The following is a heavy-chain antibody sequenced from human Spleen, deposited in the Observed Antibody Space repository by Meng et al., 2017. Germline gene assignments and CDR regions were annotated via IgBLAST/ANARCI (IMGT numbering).Heavy chain of an antibody. D-gene: IGHD4-17*01. J-gene: IGHJ4*02. CDR1: GGSISSRSYY. V-gene: IGHV4-39*01. CDR3: ARQGMTTVTTFHY. CDR2: MSYSGST. Sequence: QVQLQESGAGLVKPSETLSLTCTVSGGSISSRSYYWGWIRQPPGKGLEWVGSMSYSGSTYYNPSLKSRVTISVDTSNNQFSLKLSSVTAADTAVYYCARQGMTTVTTFHYWGQGTLVTVS.